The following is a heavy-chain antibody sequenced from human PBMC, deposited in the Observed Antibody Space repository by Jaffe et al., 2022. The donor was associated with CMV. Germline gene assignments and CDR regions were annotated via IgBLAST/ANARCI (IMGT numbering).Heavy chain of an antibody. CDR1: GYTFTSYD. CDR2: MNPNSGNT. J-gene: IGHJ5*02. CDR3: ARPRGSHYNWNDHNWFDP. Sequence: QVQLVQSGAEVKKPGASVKVSCKASGYTFTSYDINWVRQATGQGLEWMGWMNPNSGNTGYAQKFQGRVTMTRNTSISTAYMELSSLRSEDTAVYYCARPRGSHYNWNDHNWFDPWGQGTLVTVSS. V-gene: IGHV1-8*01. D-gene: IGHD1-20*01.